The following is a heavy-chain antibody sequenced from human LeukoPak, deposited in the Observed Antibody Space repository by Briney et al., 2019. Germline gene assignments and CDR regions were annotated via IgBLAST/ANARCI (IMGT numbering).Heavy chain of an antibody. CDR3: ARVPRSYYYYYYMDV. CDR2: IYYSGSS. CDR1: GGSISGYH. Sequence: SSETLSLTCNVSGGSISGYHWSWIRQPPGKGLEWLGYIYYSGSSNYNPSLKSRVTMSADTSKNQFSLKLSSVTAADTAVYYCARVPRSYYYYYYMDVWGKGTTVTVSS. V-gene: IGHV4-59*01. J-gene: IGHJ6*03.